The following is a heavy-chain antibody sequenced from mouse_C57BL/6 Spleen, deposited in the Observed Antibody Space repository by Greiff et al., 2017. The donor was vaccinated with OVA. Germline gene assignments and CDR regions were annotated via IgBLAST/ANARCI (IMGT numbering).Heavy chain of an antibody. CDR3: ARGTTVVGGYFDY. D-gene: IGHD1-1*01. CDR1: GYTFTSYW. CDR2: IYPGSGST. Sequence: VQLQQSGAELVKPGASVKMSCKASGYTFTSYWITWVKQRPGQGLEWIGDIYPGSGSTNYNEKFKSKATLTVDTSSSTAYMQLSSLTSEDSAVYYCARGTTVVGGYFDYWGQGTTLTVSS. J-gene: IGHJ2*01. V-gene: IGHV1-55*01.